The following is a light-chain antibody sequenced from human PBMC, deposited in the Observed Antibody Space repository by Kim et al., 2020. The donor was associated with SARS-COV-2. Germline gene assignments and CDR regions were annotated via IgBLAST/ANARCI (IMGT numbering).Light chain of an antibody. Sequence: SVAPGKSASITCGGNNIGSNSVPCYQKKPGQAPVLVIYYDSDRPSGIPERFAGSNSGNTATLTISRVEAGDEADYYCQVCDSGVVFGGGTQLTVL. CDR1: NIGSNS. V-gene: IGLV3-21*04. CDR3: QVCDSGVV. CDR2: YDS. J-gene: IGLJ2*01.